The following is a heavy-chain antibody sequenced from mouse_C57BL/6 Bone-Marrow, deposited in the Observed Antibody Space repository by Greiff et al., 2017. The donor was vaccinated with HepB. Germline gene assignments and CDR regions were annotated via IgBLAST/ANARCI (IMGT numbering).Heavy chain of an antibody. CDR1: GYTFTSYW. CDR2: IDPSDSYT. Sequence: QVQLQQPGAELVKPGASVKLSCKASGYTFTSYWMQWVKQRPGQGLEWIGEIDPSDSYTNYNQKFKGKATLTVATSSSTAYMQLSSLTSEDSAVYYCASGVTTDYWGEGNTLTVSS. D-gene: IGHD2-2*01. J-gene: IGHJ2*01. V-gene: IGHV1-50*01. CDR3: ASGVTTDY.